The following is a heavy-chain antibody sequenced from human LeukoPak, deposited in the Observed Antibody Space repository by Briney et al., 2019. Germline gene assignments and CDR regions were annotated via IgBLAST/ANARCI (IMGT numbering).Heavy chain of an antibody. Sequence: GASVKVSCKASGYTFTSYGISWVRQAPGQGLEWMGWISAYNGNTNYAQKLQGRVTMTTDTSTSTAYMELRNLRSDDTAVYYCARDYDEVSGYGGNPYDYWGQGTLVTVSS. V-gene: IGHV1-18*01. CDR1: GYTFTSYG. J-gene: IGHJ4*02. D-gene: IGHD4-23*01. CDR3: ARDYDEVSGYGGNPYDY. CDR2: ISAYNGNT.